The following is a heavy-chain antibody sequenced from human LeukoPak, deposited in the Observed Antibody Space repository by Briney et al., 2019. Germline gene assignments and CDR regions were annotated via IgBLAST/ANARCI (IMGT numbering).Heavy chain of an antibody. D-gene: IGHD2-15*01. J-gene: IGHJ3*02. V-gene: IGHV3-53*01. Sequence: GGSLRLSCAASGFTVSSNYMSWVRQAPGKGLEWVSVFYSGGSTYYADSVKGRFTSSRDNAKNTLYLQMNSLRAEDTAVYYCAREGVGYPDAFDIWGQGTMVTVSS. CDR1: GFTVSSNY. CDR2: FYSGGST. CDR3: AREGVGYPDAFDI.